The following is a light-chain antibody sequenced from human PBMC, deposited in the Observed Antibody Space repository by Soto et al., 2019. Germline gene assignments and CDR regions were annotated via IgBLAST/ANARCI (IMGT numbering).Light chain of an antibody. J-gene: IGKJ4*01. CDR1: QSISSY. CDR2: AAS. Sequence: DIQMTQSPSSLSASVGDRVTITCLASQSISSYLNWYQQKPGKAPKLLIYAASSLQSGVPSRFSGSGSATDLTLTISSLQPEDFATYYCQQSYSTPLTFGGGTQVDI. CDR3: QQSYSTPLT. V-gene: IGKV1-39*01.